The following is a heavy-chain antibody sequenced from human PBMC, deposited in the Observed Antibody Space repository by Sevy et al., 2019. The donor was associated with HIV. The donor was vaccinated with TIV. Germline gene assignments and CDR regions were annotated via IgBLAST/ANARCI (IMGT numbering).Heavy chain of an antibody. CDR2: ISYDGSNK. V-gene: IGHV3-30-3*01. CDR1: GFTFSSYA. Sequence: GGCLRLSCAASGFTFSSYAMHWVRQAPGKGLEWMAVISYDGSNKYYADSVKGRFTISRDNSKNRLYLQMNSLRAEDTAVYYCMNPGNQHGTIFGVDPFDYWGQGTLVTVSS. D-gene: IGHD3-3*01. CDR3: MNPGNQHGTIFGVDPFDY. J-gene: IGHJ4*02.